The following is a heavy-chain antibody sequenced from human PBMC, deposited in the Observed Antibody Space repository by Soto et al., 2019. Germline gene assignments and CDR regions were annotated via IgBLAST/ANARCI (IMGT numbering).Heavy chain of an antibody. CDR1: GDSVSSNSAA. CDR3: AGTTSLQWYYMDV. Sequence: PSQTLSLTCAISGDSVSSNSAAWNWIRQSPSRGLEWLGRTYYRSRWYNDYAVSVKSRITVNPDTSKNQFSLHLNSVTPDDTAFYYCAGTTSLQWYYMDVWDKGTTVTVSS. V-gene: IGHV6-1*01. CDR2: TYYRSRWYN. D-gene: IGHD1-7*01. J-gene: IGHJ6*03.